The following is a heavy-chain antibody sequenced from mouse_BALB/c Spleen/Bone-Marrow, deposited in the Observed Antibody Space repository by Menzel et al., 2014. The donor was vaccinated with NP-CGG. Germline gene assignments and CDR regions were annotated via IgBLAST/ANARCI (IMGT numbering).Heavy chain of an antibody. Sequence: EVQLQQSGAELVKPGASVKLSCTASGFNIKDTYMHWVKQRPEQGLEWIGRIDPANGNTKYDPKFQGKATITADTSSNTAHLQLSSLTSEDTAAYYCARIHYYGRAWFAYWGQGTLVTVSA. V-gene: IGHV14-3*02. D-gene: IGHD1-2*01. CDR3: ARIHYYGRAWFAY. CDR2: IDPANGNT. CDR1: GFNIKDTY. J-gene: IGHJ3*01.